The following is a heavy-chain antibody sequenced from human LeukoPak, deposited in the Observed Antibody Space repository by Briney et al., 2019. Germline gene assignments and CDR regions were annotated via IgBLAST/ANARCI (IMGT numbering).Heavy chain of an antibody. J-gene: IGHJ5*02. CDR1: GGSISSSSYY. D-gene: IGHD3-10*01. Sequence: PSETLSLTCTVSGGSISSSSYYWGWIRQPPGKGLEWIGSIYYSGSTYYNPSLKSRVTISVDTSKNQFSLKLSSVTAADTAVYYCASRVLWFGELYSSPFDPWGQGTLVTVSS. CDR3: ASRVLWFGELYSSPFDP. CDR2: IYYSGST. V-gene: IGHV4-39*07.